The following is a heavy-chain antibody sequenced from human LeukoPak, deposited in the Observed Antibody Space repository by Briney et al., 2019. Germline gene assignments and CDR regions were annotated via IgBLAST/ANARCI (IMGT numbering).Heavy chain of an antibody. CDR2: IYPGDSDT. D-gene: IGHD4-23*01. J-gene: IGHJ4*02. V-gene: IGHV5-51*01. CDR3: ASLDYGGNSN. CDR1: GYSFTNCW. Sequence: GESLKISYKASGYSFTNCWIGWVRQMPGNGLEWMGIIYPGDSDTRYSPSFQGQVTISADKSISTAYLQWSSLKASDTAMYYCASLDYGGNSNWGQGTLVTVSS.